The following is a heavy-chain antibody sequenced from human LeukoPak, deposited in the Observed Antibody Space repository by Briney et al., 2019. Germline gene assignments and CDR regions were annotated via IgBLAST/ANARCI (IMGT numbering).Heavy chain of an antibody. CDR1: GGTFSSYA. CDR2: IIPIFGTA. D-gene: IGHD5-18*01. V-gene: IGHV1-69*13. Sequence: SVKLSCKASGGTFSSYAISWVPQAPGQGLEWRGGIIPIFGTAKYAQKLQGRVTITADESTSTAYMERSSLRSEDTAVYYCARDLCRYGYCYFDYCGQGALVTVSS. CDR3: ARDLCRYGYCYFDY. J-gene: IGHJ4*02.